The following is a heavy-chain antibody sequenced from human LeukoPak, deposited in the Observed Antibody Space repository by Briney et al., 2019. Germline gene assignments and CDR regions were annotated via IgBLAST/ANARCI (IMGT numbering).Heavy chain of an antibody. CDR1: GYTFTGYY. CDR2: MNPNSGRT. Sequence: GASVNVSCKASGYTFTGYYMHWVRQATGQGLEWMGWMNPNSGRTGYAQNFQGRITITRNTSISTAYMELSSLRSEDTAVYYCTRETSSRYFDYWGQGTLVTVSS. J-gene: IGHJ4*02. CDR3: TRETSSRYFDY. V-gene: IGHV1-8*03.